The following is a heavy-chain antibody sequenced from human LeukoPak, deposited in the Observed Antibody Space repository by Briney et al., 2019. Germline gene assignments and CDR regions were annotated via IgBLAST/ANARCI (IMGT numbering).Heavy chain of an antibody. J-gene: IGHJ4*02. D-gene: IGHD3-22*01. CDR2: ISAYNGNT. V-gene: IGHV1-18*01. Sequence: ASVKVSCKASGYAFTSYGISWVRQAPGQGLEWMGWISAYNGNTNYAQKLQGRVTMTTDTSTSTAYMELRSLRSDDTAVYYCAREELGYYYDSSSVYWGQGTLVTVSS. CDR3: AREELGYYYDSSSVY. CDR1: GYAFTSYG.